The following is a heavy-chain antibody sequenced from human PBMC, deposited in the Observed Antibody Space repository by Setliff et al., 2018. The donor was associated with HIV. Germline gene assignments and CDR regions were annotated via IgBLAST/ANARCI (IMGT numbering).Heavy chain of an antibody. V-gene: IGHV5-51*01. CDR1: GFSFTNYW. CDR3: VRRRGSSAGYFDY. J-gene: IGHJ4*02. CDR2: IYPVDSDT. Sequence: PGESLKISCKGSGFSFTNYWIGWVRQMPGRGLEWMGIIYPVDSDTRYTASFQGQVTISADRSINTAYLQWGSLKASDTAIYYCVRRRGSSAGYFDYWGQGTLVTVSS. D-gene: IGHD6-13*01.